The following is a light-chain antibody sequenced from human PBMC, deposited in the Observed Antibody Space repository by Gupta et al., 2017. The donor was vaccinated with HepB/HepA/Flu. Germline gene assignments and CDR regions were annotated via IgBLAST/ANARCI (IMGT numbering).Light chain of an antibody. Sequence: DIVMTQSPDSLAVSLGERATINCKSSQSVLSSSNDKNYLAWYQQKPGQPPKLLMYWASTRDSGVPDRFSGSGSGTDFTLTISSLQAEDVAVYYCQQYYSSPWTFGQGTKVEIK. CDR2: WAS. CDR3: QQYYSSPWT. J-gene: IGKJ1*01. CDR1: QSVLSSSNDKNY. V-gene: IGKV4-1*01.